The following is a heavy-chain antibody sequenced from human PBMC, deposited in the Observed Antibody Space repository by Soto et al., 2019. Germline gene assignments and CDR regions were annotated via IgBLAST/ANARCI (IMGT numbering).Heavy chain of an antibody. Sequence: QVQLVQSGAEVRKPGASVKVSCKASGYTFTSYAMHWVRQAPGQRLEWMGWINAGNGNTKYSQKFQGRVTITRDTSASTAYMELSSLRSEDTAVYYCARDREETRHSSGSNWFDPWGQGTLVTVSS. V-gene: IGHV1-3*01. J-gene: IGHJ5*02. D-gene: IGHD6-19*01. CDR2: INAGNGNT. CDR3: ARDREETRHSSGSNWFDP. CDR1: GYTFTSYA.